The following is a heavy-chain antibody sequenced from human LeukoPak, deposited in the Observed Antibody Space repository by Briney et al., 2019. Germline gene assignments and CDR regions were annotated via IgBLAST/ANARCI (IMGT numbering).Heavy chain of an antibody. CDR1: GFTFEVYA. V-gene: IGHV3-9*01. Sequence: GGSLRLSCAASGFTFEVYAMHGVRQAPGKGLEWVSGISWNSGSIGYADSVKGRFTISRDNTKNSLYLQMNSLRAEDTALYYCAKDGQPTVTTVDYWGQGTLVTVSS. D-gene: IGHD4-17*01. CDR2: ISWNSGSI. CDR3: AKDGQPTVTTVDY. J-gene: IGHJ4*02.